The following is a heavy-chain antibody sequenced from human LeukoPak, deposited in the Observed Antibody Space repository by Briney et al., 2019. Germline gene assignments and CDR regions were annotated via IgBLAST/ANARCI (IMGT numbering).Heavy chain of an antibody. Sequence: SETLSLTCVVYGGSFSGYYWSWIRQPPGKGLEWIGEINHSGSTNYNPSLKSRVTISVDTSKNQFSLKLSSVTAADTAVYYCARSLTGRYYYYGMDVWGQRTTVTVSS. CDR2: INHSGST. CDR3: ARSLTGRYYYYGMDV. V-gene: IGHV4-34*01. J-gene: IGHJ6*02. CDR1: GGSFSGYY. D-gene: IGHD7-27*01.